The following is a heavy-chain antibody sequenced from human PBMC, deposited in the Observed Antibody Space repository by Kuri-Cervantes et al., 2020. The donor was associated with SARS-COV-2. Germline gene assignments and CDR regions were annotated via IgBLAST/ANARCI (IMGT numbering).Heavy chain of an antibody. D-gene: IGHD3-9*01. CDR1: GGSISSYY. Sequence: SETLSLTCTVSGGSISSYYWSWIRQPAGKGLEWIGRIYTSGSTNYNPSLKSRVTMSVDTSKNQFSLKLSSVTAADTAVYYCARLPDILTGYYNQAGVDYWGQGTLVTVSS. CDR2: IYTSGST. J-gene: IGHJ4*02. V-gene: IGHV4-4*07. CDR3: ARLPDILTGYYNQAGVDY.